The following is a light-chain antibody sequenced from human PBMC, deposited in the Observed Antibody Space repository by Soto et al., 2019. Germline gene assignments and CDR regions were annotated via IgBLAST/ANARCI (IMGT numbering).Light chain of an antibody. CDR3: CSFAGTYTYV. Sequence: QSALTQPRSVSGSPGQSVTISCTGTSSDVGGYSYVSWYQQHPGKAPTLIIYDVTKRPSGVPDRFSGSKSGNTASLTISGLQAEDEADYYCCSFAGTYTYVFGTGTKLTV. CDR2: DVT. CDR1: SSDVGGYSY. V-gene: IGLV2-11*01. J-gene: IGLJ1*01.